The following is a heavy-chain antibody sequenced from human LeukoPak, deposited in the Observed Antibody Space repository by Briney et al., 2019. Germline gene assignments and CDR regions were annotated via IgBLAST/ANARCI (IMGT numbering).Heavy chain of an antibody. J-gene: IGHJ4*02. D-gene: IGHD6-13*01. CDR3: ARGLIAAADTFDY. V-gene: IGHV3-21*01. CDR2: ISSSSSYI. CDR1: GFTFSSHS. Sequence: GGSLRLSCAASGFTFSSHSMNWVRQAPGKGLEWVLSISSSSSYIYYADSVKGRFTISRDNAKNSLYLQMNSLRAEDTAVYYCARGLIAAADTFDYWGQGTLVTVSS.